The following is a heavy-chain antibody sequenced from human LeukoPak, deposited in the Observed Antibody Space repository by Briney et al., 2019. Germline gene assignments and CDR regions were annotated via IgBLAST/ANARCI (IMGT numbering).Heavy chain of an antibody. CDR2: IYYSGST. J-gene: IGHJ4*02. V-gene: IGHV4-30-4*01. Sequence: SETLSLTCTVSGGSISSGDYYWSWIRQPPGKGLEWIGYIYYSGSTYYNLSLKSRVTISVDTSKNQFSLKLSSVTAADTAVYYCAEEYCTNGVCYINFFDYWAREPWSPSPQ. CDR1: GGSISSGDYY. CDR3: AEEYCTNGVCYINFFDY. D-gene: IGHD2-8*01.